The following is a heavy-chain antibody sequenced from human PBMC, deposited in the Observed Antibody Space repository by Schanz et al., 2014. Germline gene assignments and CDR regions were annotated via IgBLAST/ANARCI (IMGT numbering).Heavy chain of an antibody. J-gene: IGHJ4*02. V-gene: IGHV3-48*01. D-gene: IGHD6-19*01. CDR2: ISTRSITT. CDR1: GFTFSSFS. Sequence: EVQLVESGGGLVQPGGSLRLSCVASGFTFSSFSMNWVRQTPGKGLEWVSYISTRSITTYYPASLKGRFTISRDDAKNSLYLQMNSLRAEDTAVYHCAKDLPAVAVAPLMTGLYDSWGQGTLVTVSS. CDR3: AKDLPAVAVAPLMTGLYDS.